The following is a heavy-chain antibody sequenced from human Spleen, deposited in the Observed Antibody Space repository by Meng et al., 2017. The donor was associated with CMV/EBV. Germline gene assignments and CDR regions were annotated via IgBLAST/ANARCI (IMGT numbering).Heavy chain of an antibody. D-gene: IGHD1-26*01. V-gene: IGHV1-58*01. CDR2: IVVGSGNT. CDR3: AADPMGYYYYYYGMDV. J-gene: IGHJ6*02. CDR1: GFTFTSSA. Sequence: SVKVPCKASGFTFTSSAVQWVRQARGQRLEWIGWIVVGSGNTNYAQKFQERVTITRDMSTSTAYMELSSLRSEDTAVYYCAADPMGYYYYYYGMDVWGQGTTVTVSS.